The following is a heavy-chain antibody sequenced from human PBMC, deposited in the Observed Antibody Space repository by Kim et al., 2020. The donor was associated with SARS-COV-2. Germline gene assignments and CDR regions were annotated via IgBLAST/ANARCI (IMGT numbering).Heavy chain of an antibody. V-gene: IGHV4-39*01. J-gene: IGHJ5*02. D-gene: IGHD6-13*01. Sequence: THYHQPHKSLVTITVDTSKNQFSLKLSSVTAADTAVYYCARGSIAAAPYTWGPGTLVTVSS. CDR3: ARGSIAAAPYT. CDR2: T.